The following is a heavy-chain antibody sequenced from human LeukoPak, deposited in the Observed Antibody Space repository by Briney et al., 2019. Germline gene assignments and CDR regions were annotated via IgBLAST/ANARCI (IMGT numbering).Heavy chain of an antibody. D-gene: IGHD5-18*01. V-gene: IGHV4-59*11. CDR3: ARSSPARGYSYGFPRYYYYMDV. Sequence: SETLSLTCTVSGGSISSRYWSWIRQPPGKGLEWIGYIYYSGSTNYNPSLKGRVTISVDTSKNQFSLKLSSVTAADTAVYYCARSSPARGYSYGFPRYYYYMDVWGKGTTVTVSS. CDR1: GGSISSRY. J-gene: IGHJ6*03. CDR2: IYYSGST.